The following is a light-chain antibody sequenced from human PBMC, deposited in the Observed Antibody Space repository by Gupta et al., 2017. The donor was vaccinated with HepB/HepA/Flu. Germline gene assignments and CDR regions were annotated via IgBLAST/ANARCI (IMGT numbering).Light chain of an antibody. V-gene: IGKV1-5*03. Sequence: DFQMTQSPATLSASVGDRVTITCRASQSIRSWLAWFQQKPGKAPKLLISKASLVQSGVPSRFSGSGSGTEFTLTISSLQPDDSATYYCQQDNSYPWTFGQGTKVELK. J-gene: IGKJ1*01. CDR1: QSIRSW. CDR2: KAS. CDR3: QQDNSYPWT.